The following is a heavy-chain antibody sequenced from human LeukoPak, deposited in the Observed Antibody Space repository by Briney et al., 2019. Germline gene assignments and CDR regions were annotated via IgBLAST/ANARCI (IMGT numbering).Heavy chain of an antibody. J-gene: IGHJ4*02. CDR2: ISGSGGST. D-gene: IGHD3-10*01. Sequence: PGRSLRLSCAASGFTFSSYAMSWVRQAPGKGLEWVSAISGSGGSTYYADSVKGRFTISRDNSKNTLYLQMNSLRAEDTAVYYCAKVWFGDHMRFWDYWGQGTLVTVSS. V-gene: IGHV3-23*01. CDR3: AKVWFGDHMRFWDY. CDR1: GFTFSSYA.